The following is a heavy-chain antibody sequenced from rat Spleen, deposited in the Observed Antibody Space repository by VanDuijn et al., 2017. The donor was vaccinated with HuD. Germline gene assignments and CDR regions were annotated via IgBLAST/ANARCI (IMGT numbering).Heavy chain of an antibody. CDR3: TTDTFYDGSYYPGGFDY. CDR1: GFTFSDYY. J-gene: IGHJ2*01. Sequence: EVQLVESGGGLVQPGRSLKLSCAASGFTFSDYYMAWVRQAPTKGLEWVGSISHDGGGTYYRDSVKGRFTISRDNAKSSLYLQMDSLRSEDTATYYCTTDTFYDGSYYPGGFDYWGQGVMVTVSS. CDR2: ISHDGGGT. D-gene: IGHD1-12*02. V-gene: IGHV5-20*01.